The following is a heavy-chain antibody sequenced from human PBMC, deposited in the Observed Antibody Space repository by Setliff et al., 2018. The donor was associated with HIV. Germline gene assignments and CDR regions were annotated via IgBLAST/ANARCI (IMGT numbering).Heavy chain of an antibody. J-gene: IGHJ4*02. Sequence: KTSETLSLTCTVSNGSISSSSYFWGWIRQPPGKGLEWIGNIFYSGSTYHNPSLKSRVLISVDTSKNQFSLKLTSVTAADTAVYYCARRGIIAGTTDFWGQGTPVTVSS. CDR3: ARRGIIAGTTDF. D-gene: IGHD1-7*01. CDR2: IFYSGST. CDR1: NGSISSSSYF. V-gene: IGHV4-39*01.